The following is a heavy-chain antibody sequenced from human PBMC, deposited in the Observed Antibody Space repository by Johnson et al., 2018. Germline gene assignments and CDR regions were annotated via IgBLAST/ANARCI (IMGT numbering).Heavy chain of an antibody. Sequence: VQLVESGGRLVQPGGSLRLSCVVSGFSFGEYGMHWVRQPPGKGLEWVAGISWNSGSIGYADSVKGRYTVSRDNAGNSLCLQMDSLRPEDTALYYCAKDVGFHSGWFLYSPYGMDVWGQGTTVTVS. V-gene: IGHV3-9*01. CDR1: GFSFGEYG. D-gene: IGHD6-19*01. J-gene: IGHJ6*02. CDR3: AKDVGFHSGWFLYSPYGMDV. CDR2: ISWNSGSI.